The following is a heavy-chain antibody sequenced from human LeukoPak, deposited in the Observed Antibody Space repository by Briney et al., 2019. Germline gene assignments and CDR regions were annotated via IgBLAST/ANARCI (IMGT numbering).Heavy chain of an antibody. V-gene: IGHV4-34*01. CDR1: GGSFSGYY. CDR2: INHSGST. CDR3: ARLSLYDTRNDY. Sequence: SETLSLTCAVYGGSFSGYYWSWIRQPPGKGLEWIGEINHSGSTNYNPSLKSRVTISVDTSKNQFSLKLSSVTAADTAVYYCARLSLYDTRNDYWAREPWSPSPQ. D-gene: IGHD3-22*01. J-gene: IGHJ4*02.